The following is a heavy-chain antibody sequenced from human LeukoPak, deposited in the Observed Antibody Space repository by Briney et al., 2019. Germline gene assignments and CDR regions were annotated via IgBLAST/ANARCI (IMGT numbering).Heavy chain of an antibody. D-gene: IGHD1-26*01. CDR2: ISGSGGST. CDR1: GFTVSSNY. CDR3: AKSIVGAVYNWFDP. Sequence: GGSLRLSCAASGFTVSSNYMSWVRQAPGKGLEWVSAISGSGGSTYYADSVKGRFTISRDNSKNTLYLQMNSLRAEDTAVYYCAKSIVGAVYNWFDPWGQGTLVTVSS. J-gene: IGHJ5*02. V-gene: IGHV3-23*01.